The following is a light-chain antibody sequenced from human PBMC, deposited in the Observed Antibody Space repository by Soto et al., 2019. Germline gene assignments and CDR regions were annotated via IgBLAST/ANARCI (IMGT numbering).Light chain of an antibody. CDR2: DVS. CDR3: SSYTSSSTLE. J-gene: IGLJ2*01. Sequence: QSALTQPASVSGSPGQSITIXCTGTSSDVGGYNSVSWYQQHPGKAPKLMIYDVSNRPSGVSNRFSGSKSGNTASLTISGLQAEDEADYYCSSYTSSSTLEFGGGTKLTVL. V-gene: IGLV2-14*01. CDR1: SSDVGGYNS.